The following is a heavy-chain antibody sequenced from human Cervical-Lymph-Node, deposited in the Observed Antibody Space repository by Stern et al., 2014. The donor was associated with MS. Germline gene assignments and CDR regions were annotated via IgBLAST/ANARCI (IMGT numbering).Heavy chain of an antibody. CDR1: GGSINTYY. Sequence: VQLVESGPGLVKPSETLSLTCTVSGGSINTYYWSWIRQPPGQGLERIGWIYYSGSTNYNPSLKSRVTISMDTSKNQFSLKLTSVTAADTAVYYCARGGGRTYFDYWGQGTLVTVSS. J-gene: IGHJ4*02. CDR2: IYYSGST. V-gene: IGHV4-59*01. CDR3: ARGGGRTYFDY. D-gene: IGHD3-16*01.